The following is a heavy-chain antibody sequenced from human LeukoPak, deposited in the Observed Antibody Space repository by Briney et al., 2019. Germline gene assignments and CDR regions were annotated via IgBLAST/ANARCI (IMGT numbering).Heavy chain of an antibody. D-gene: IGHD6-19*01. V-gene: IGHV1-3*03. Sequence: ASVKVSCKASGYTFTGYYMHWVRQAPGQRREWMGWINAGNGNTKYSQEFQGRVTITRDTSASTAYMELGSLRSEDMAVYYCARAYSGWYDHFDYWGQGTLVTVSS. J-gene: IGHJ4*02. CDR2: INAGNGNT. CDR3: ARAYSGWYDHFDY. CDR1: GYTFTGYY.